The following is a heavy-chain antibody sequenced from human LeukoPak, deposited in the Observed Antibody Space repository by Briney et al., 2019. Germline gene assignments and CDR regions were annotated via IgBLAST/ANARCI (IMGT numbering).Heavy chain of an antibody. Sequence: ASVKVSCKASGYTFIRYYMSWVRQAPGQGLEWMGIINPSGGGTTYAQKFQDRVTVTRDTSTSTVYMELSSLRSEDTAVYYCARRLRFLDLDYYGMDVWGQGTTVTVS. J-gene: IGHJ6*02. CDR3: ARRLRFLDLDYYGMDV. CDR1: GYTFIRYY. D-gene: IGHD3-3*01. CDR2: INPSGGGT. V-gene: IGHV1-46*01.